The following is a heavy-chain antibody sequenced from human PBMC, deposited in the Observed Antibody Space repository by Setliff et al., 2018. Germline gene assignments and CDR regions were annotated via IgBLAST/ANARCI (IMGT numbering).Heavy chain of an antibody. CDR3: ASSHYGSSGPILDY. CDR2: IIPILSIA. CDR1: GYTFTSYY. D-gene: IGHD3-22*01. J-gene: IGHJ4*02. Sequence: SVKVSCKASGYTFTSYYMHWVRQAPGQGREWMGGIIPILSIANYAQEFQGRVTITRDTSASTAYMELSSLRSEDTAVYYCASSHYGSSGPILDYGGQGTLVTVSS. V-gene: IGHV1-69*10.